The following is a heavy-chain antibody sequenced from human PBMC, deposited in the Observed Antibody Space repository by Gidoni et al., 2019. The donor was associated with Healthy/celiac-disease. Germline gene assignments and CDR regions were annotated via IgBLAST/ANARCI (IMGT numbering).Heavy chain of an antibody. CDR3: ALIRVAYSGYELDL. CDR1: GFSRSNARMG. J-gene: IGHJ5*02. CDR2: IFSNDEK. Sequence: QVTFKESDPVLVNPTETLTLTFTVSGFSRSNARMGVSWIRQPPGKALDWLAHIFSNDEKSYSTSLKSRLTISKDTSKSQVVLTMTNMDPVDTASYYCALIRVAYSGYELDLWGQGTLVTVSS. V-gene: IGHV2-26*01. D-gene: IGHD5-12*01.